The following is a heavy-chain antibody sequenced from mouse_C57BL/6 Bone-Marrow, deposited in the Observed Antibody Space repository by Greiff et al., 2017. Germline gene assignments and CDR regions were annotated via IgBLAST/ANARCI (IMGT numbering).Heavy chain of an antibody. V-gene: IGHV10-3*01. CDR2: IRSKSSNYAT. CDR3: VRERLRLVGLYYAMDY. D-gene: IGHD3-2*02. J-gene: IGHJ4*01. Sequence: EVQVVESGGGLVQPKGSLKLSCAASGFTFNTYAMHWVRQAPGKGLEWVARIRSKSSNYATYYADSVKDRFTISRDDSQSMLYLQMNNLKTEDTAMYYCVRERLRLVGLYYAMDYWGQGTSVTVSS. CDR1: GFTFNTYA.